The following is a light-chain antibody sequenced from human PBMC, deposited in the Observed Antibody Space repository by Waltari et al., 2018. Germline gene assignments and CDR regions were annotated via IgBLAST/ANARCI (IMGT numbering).Light chain of an antibody. CDR3: QQYNSWT. CDR2: NAS. V-gene: IGKV1-5*03. J-gene: IGKJ1*01. Sequence: DIQMTQSPTTLSASVEDRVTITCRASQNISNWLAWYQQKPGKAPKLLIYNASSLESGVPSRFSCRRSRTEFTLTISSLQPNDFATYYFQQYNSWTSGQGTKLVVK. CDR1: QNISNW.